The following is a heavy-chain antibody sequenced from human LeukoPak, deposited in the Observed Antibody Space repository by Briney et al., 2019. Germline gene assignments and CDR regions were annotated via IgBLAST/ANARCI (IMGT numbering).Heavy chain of an antibody. CDR3: AILSWDGRGSFY. Sequence: GGSLRLSCAASGFTFSTYSMSWVRQAPGKELEWVSAIRGGGEDTYYADSVRGRFTISRDNSKDTLSLQMNSLRAEDTAVYYCAILSWDGRGSFYWGQGTLVTVSS. CDR2: IRGGGEDT. V-gene: IGHV3-23*01. J-gene: IGHJ4*02. D-gene: IGHD3-10*01. CDR1: GFTFSTYS.